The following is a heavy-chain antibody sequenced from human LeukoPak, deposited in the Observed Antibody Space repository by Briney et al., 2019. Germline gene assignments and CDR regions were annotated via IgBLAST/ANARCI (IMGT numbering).Heavy chain of an antibody. CDR1: GYTLTVYY. Sequence: ASVKVSCKASGYTLTVYYIHWVRQAPGQGLEWMGIINPSGGSTSYAQKFQGRVTMTRDTSTSTVYMELSSLRSEDTAVYYCARVGLRLGELSLYFDYWGQGTLVTVSP. V-gene: IGHV1-46*01. CDR3: ARVGLRLGELSLYFDY. J-gene: IGHJ4*02. D-gene: IGHD3-16*02. CDR2: INPSGGST.